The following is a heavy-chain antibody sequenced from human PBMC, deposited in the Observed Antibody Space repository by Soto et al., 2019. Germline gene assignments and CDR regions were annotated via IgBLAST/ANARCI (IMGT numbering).Heavy chain of an antibody. CDR3: ARGMGEVAAHSVDY. CDR2: IFSGGST. CDR1: GFIVSSHY. V-gene: IGHV3-53*01. J-gene: IGHJ4*02. D-gene: IGHD6-19*01. Sequence: PGGSLRLSCAASGFIVSSHYVSWVRQAPGKGLEWVSVIFSGGSTYDADSVKGRFTISRDNSKNTVYLQMNNLRAEDTAVYYCARGMGEVAAHSVDYWGQGTLDTVSS.